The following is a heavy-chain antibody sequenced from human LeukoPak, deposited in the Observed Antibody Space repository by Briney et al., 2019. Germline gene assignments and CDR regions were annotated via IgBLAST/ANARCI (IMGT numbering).Heavy chain of an antibody. J-gene: IGHJ4*02. V-gene: IGHV3-23*01. CDR2: ISGSGGST. D-gene: IGHD3-22*01. CDR3: AKVANYYDSSGYWSQSSTYYFDY. CDR1: GFTFSSYA. Sequence: GSLLLSCAASGFTFSSYAMSWVRQAPGRGLEWVSAISGSGGSTYYADSVKGRFTISRDNSKNTLYLQMNSLRAEDTAVYYCAKVANYYDSSGYWSQSSTYYFDYWGQGTLVTVSS.